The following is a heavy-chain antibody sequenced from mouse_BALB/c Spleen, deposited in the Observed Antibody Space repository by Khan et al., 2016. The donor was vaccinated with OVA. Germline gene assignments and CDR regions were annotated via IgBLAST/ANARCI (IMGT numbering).Heavy chain of an antibody. CDR3: ARNYRYDVYFDY. V-gene: IGHV1S136*01. D-gene: IGHD2-14*01. J-gene: IGHJ2*01. CDR2: IYPYNDDT. CDR1: GYTFTSYV. Sequence: EVQLQESGPELVKPGASVKMSCKASGYTFTSYVMHWMRQKPGQGLEWIGYIYPYNDDTKFNEKFKGKAKLTSDKSSSTAYMELNSLTSEDSAVYYCARNYRYDVYFDYWGQGTTLTVSS.